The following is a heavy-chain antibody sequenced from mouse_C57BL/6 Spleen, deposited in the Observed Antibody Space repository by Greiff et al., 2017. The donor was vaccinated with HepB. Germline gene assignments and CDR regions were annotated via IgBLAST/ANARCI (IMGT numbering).Heavy chain of an antibody. J-gene: IGHJ2*01. CDR1: GFTFSDYG. D-gene: IGHD1-1*01. V-gene: IGHV5-17*01. CDR3: ARNYYGSSFKYYFDY. Sequence: EVKLQESGGGLVKPGGSLKLSCAASGFTFSDYGMHWVRQAPEKGLEWVAYISSGSSTIYYADTVKGRFTISRDNAKNTLFLQMTSLRSEDTAMYYCARNYYGSSFKYYFDYWGQGTTLTVSS. CDR2: ISSGSSTI.